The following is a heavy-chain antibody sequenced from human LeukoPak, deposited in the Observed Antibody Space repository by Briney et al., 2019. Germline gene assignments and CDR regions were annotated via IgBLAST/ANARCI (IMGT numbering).Heavy chain of an antibody. J-gene: IGHJ3*02. V-gene: IGHV3-72*01. CDR3: ARVGDYYDTRGFSSDAFDI. CDR1: RFTFSDHY. CDR2: IRTRAKGYTT. Sequence: GGSLRLSCAASRFTFSDHYMDWVRQAPGKGLEWVARIRTRAKGYTTQYAPSVRVRFSISRDDSTNSVYLQMNSLKTEDTAVYFCARVGDYYDTRGFSSDAFDIWGLGTMVTVAS. D-gene: IGHD3-22*01.